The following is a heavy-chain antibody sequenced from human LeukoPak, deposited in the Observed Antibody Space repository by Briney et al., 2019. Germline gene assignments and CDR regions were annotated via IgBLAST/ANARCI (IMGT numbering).Heavy chain of an antibody. D-gene: IGHD6-19*01. V-gene: IGHV3-9*03. Sequence: GGSLRLSCAASGFTFDDYAMHWVRQAPGKGLEWVSGISWNSGSIGYADPVKGRFTISRDNAKNSLYLQMNSLRAEDMALYYCAKSDSSGWSYYFDYWGQGTLVTVSS. CDR3: AKSDSSGWSYYFDY. J-gene: IGHJ4*02. CDR1: GFTFDDYA. CDR2: ISWNSGSI.